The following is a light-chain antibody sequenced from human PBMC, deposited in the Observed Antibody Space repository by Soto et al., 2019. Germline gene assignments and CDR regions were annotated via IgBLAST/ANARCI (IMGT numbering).Light chain of an antibody. Sequence: QSVLTQPASVSGSPGQSITISCTGTASDTGNYNYVSWYRLHPGKAPKLLIYGVSNRPSGVSNRFSGSKSGNAASLTISGLQAEDEADYYCSSYTAYTTLWVFGGGTKGTVL. CDR1: ASDTGNYNY. J-gene: IGLJ3*02. V-gene: IGLV2-14*01. CDR3: SSYTAYTTLWV. CDR2: GVS.